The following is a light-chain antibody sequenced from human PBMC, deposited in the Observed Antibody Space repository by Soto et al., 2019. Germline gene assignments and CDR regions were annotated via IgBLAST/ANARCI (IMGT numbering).Light chain of an antibody. J-gene: IGLJ1*01. CDR1: SSDVGGYNY. CDR2: DVS. CDR3: SSYTSSSTYV. V-gene: IGLV2-14*03. Sequence: QSALTQPASVSGSPGQSIAISCTGTSSDVGGYNYVSWYQHHPGKAPTVMIYDVSNRPSGVSDRFSGSKSGNTASLTISGLQADDEADYYRSSYTSSSTYVFGTGTKLTVL.